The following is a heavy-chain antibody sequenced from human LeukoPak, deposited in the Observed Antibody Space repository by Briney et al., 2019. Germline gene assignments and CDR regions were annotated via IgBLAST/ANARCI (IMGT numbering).Heavy chain of an antibody. V-gene: IGHV1-2*02. D-gene: IGHD1-26*01. CDR2: VNPNSGGT. J-gene: IGHJ4*02. Sequence: ASVEVSCKASGYTFTDYYMNWVRQAPGQGLEWMGWVNPNSGGTNYAQKFQGRVTMTRDTSISTAYMELSSLRSDDTAMYYCTRALGSDSWGQGTLVTVSS. CDR3: TRALGSDS. CDR1: GYTFTDYY.